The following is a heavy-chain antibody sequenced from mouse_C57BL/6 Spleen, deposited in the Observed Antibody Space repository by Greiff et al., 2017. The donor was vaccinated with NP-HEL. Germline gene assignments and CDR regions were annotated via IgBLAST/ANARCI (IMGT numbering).Heavy chain of an antibody. V-gene: IGHV1-52*01. CDR2: IDPSDSET. Sequence: QVQLQQPGAELVRPGSSVKLSCKASGYTFTSYWMHWVKQRPIQGLEWIGNIDPSDSETHSNQKFKDKATLTVDKSSSTAYMQLSSLTSEDSAVYYCARGYYYYAMDYWGQGTSVTVSS. CDR3: ARGYYYYAMDY. J-gene: IGHJ4*01. D-gene: IGHD2-3*01. CDR1: GYTFTSYW.